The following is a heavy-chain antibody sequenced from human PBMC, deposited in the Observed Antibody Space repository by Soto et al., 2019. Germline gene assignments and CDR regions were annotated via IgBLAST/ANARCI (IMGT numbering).Heavy chain of an antibody. D-gene: IGHD2-15*01. CDR2: ISWNSGSI. V-gene: IGHV3-9*01. CDR3: AKVLGALGYCSGGSCSDAFDI. J-gene: IGHJ3*02. Sequence: PGGSLRLSCAASGFTFDDYAMHWVRQAPGKGLEWVSGISWNSGSIGYADFVKGRFTISRDNAKNSLYLQMNSLRAEDTALYYCAKVLGALGYCSGGSCSDAFDIWGQGTMVTVSS. CDR1: GFTFDDYA.